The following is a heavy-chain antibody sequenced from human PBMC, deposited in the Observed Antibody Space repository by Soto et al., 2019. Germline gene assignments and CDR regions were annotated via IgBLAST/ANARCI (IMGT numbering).Heavy chain of an antibody. CDR1: GGTFSSYA. Sequence: SVKVSCKASGGTFSSYAISWVRQAPGQGLEWMGGIIPIFGTANYAQKFQGRVTITADESTSTAYMELSSLRSEDTAVYYCARAENDSSGYYPPYYYGMDVWAKGPRSPSP. D-gene: IGHD3-22*01. CDR2: IIPIFGTA. J-gene: IGHJ6*02. V-gene: IGHV1-69*13. CDR3: ARAENDSSGYYPPYYYGMDV.